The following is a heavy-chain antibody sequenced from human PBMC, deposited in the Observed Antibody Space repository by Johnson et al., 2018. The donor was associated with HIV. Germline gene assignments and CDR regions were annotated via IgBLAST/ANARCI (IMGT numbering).Heavy chain of an antibody. CDR1: EFTFSRFA. V-gene: IGHV3-30*04. J-gene: IGHJ3*02. Sequence: QVQLVESGGGVVRPGRSLRLSCAACEFTFSRFAMHWVRQAPGKGLEWVAVISYDGSNKYYADSVKGRFTISRDNSKNTLYLQMNSLRAEDTAVYFCARGPIADDAFDILGQGTMVTVSS. CDR2: ISYDGSNK. D-gene: IGHD3-16*02. CDR3: ARGPIADDAFDI.